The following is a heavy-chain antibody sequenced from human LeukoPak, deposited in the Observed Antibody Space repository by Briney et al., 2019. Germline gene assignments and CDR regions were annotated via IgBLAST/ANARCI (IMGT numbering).Heavy chain of an antibody. D-gene: IGHD2-21*01. CDR1: GGSVSSGSYY. J-gene: IGHJ4*02. CDR3: ASLCDGDCSTGGY. Sequence: SETLSLTCTVSGGSVSSGSYYWSWIRQPPGKGLEWIGYIYYSGSTNYNPSLKSRVTISVDTSKNQFSPKLSSVTAADTAVYYCASLCDGDCSTGGYWGQGTLVTVSS. CDR2: IYYSGST. V-gene: IGHV4-61*01.